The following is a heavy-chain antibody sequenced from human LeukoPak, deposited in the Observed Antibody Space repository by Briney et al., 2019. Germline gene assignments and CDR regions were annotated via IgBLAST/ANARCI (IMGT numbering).Heavy chain of an antibody. CDR1: GFTFSSYS. Sequence: GGSLRLSCAASGFTFSSYSMNWVRQAPGKGLEWVSSISSSSSYIYYADSVKGRFTISRDNSKNTLYLQMNSLRAEDTAVYYCAKHNIDYWGQGTLVTVSS. J-gene: IGHJ4*02. CDR3: AKHNIDY. V-gene: IGHV3-21*04. D-gene: IGHD1-1*01. CDR2: ISSSSSYI.